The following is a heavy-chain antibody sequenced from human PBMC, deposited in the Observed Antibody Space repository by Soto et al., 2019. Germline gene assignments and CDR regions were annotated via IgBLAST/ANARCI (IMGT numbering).Heavy chain of an antibody. CDR1: GFTFDDYA. CDR2: ISWNSGSI. V-gene: IGHV3-9*01. J-gene: IGHJ4*02. D-gene: IGHD3-3*01. Sequence: GGSLRLSCAASGFTFDDYAMHWVRQAPGKGLEWVSGISWNSGSIGYADSVKGRFTISRDNAKNSLYLQMNSLRAEDTALYYCARGGPAYVLRFLEWLSGFDYWGQGTLVTVSS. CDR3: ARGGPAYVLRFLEWLSGFDY.